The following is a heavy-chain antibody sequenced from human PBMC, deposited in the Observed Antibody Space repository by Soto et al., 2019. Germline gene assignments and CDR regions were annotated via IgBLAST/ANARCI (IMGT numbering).Heavy chain of an antibody. Sequence: TSENLSLTCAVYGGSFSGYYWSWIRQPPGKGLEWIGEINHSGSTNYNPSLKSRVTISVDTSKNQFSLKLSSVTAADTAVYYCARKRYYDFWSGYQAHYYYYYGMDVWGQGTTVTVSS. D-gene: IGHD3-3*01. CDR1: GGSFSGYY. CDR3: ARKRYYDFWSGYQAHYYYYYGMDV. J-gene: IGHJ6*02. V-gene: IGHV4-34*01. CDR2: INHSGST.